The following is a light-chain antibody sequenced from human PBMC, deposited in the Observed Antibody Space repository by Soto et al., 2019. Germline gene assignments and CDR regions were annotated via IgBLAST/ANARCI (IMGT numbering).Light chain of an antibody. CDR2: EVR. CDR1: SSDVGSYDL. CDR3: CSYAGTSTVV. V-gene: IGLV2-23*02. Sequence: QSVLTQPASVSGSPGQSITISCTGTSSDVGSYDLVSWYQQHPGKAPKLMIYEVRKRPSGLSNRFSGSKSGNTASLTISGLQAEDEADYYCCSYAGTSTVVFGRGTQLTVL. J-gene: IGLJ2*01.